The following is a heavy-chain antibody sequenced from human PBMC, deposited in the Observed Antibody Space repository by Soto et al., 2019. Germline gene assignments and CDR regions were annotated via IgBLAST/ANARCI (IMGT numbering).Heavy chain of an antibody. CDR3: ASPVVVVAATNDAFDI. J-gene: IGHJ3*02. Sequence: GGSLRLSCAASGFTFSSYAMSWVRQAPGKGLEWVSAISGSGGSTYYADSVKGRFTISRGNSKNTLYLQMNSLRAEDTAVYYCASPVVVVAATNDAFDIWGQGTMVTVSS. CDR2: ISGSGGST. V-gene: IGHV3-23*01. D-gene: IGHD2-15*01. CDR1: GFTFSSYA.